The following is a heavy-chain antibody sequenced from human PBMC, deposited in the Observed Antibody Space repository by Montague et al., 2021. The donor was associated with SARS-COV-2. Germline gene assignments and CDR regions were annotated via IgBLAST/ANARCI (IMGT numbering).Heavy chain of an antibody. CDR2: ISYSGST. CDR1: GGSIRSSSHF. D-gene: IGHD3-9*01. CDR3: GLGRGFDVGNHYYYSYGLDV. J-gene: IGHJ6*02. V-gene: IGHV4-39*07. Sequence: SETLSLTCTVSGGSIRSSSHFWGWFRQPPGQRLEWIGTISYSGSTYYSPSLKSRVIISADTSKNQFSLNLMSVTAADTAVYFCGLGRGFDVGNHYYYSYGLDVWGHGTTVTVSS.